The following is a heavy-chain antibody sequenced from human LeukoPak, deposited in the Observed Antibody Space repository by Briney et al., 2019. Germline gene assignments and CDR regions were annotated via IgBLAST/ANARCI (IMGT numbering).Heavy chain of an antibody. D-gene: IGHD4-17*01. J-gene: IGHJ4*02. CDR2: IKRDGSDN. Sequence: SGGSLRLSCAASGFTFSNYWMSWVRQAPGKGLEWVANIKRDGSDNYYVGSVEGRFTISRDNAKNSLYLQMNSLRAEDTAVYYCAKEFPAGDYPSYYFDYWGQGTLVTVSS. CDR1: GFTFSNYW. CDR3: AKEFPAGDYPSYYFDY. V-gene: IGHV3-7*03.